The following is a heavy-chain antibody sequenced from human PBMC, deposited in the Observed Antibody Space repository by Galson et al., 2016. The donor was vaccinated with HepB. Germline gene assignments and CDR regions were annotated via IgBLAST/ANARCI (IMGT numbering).Heavy chain of an antibody. CDR3: ARGRQYHYDRGGYYTTSYWYFDL. V-gene: IGHV4-34*01. CDR2: IYGSGST. J-gene: IGHJ2*01. CDR1: DGSFSGYY. D-gene: IGHD3-22*01. Sequence: ETLSLTCAVHDGSFSGYYWSWIRQAPGKGLEWLGEIYGSGSTNYNPSLRSRVGISLDTSKSQFSLKLSSVTAADTAVYYCARGRQYHYDRGGYYTTSYWYFDLWGRGTLVTVSS.